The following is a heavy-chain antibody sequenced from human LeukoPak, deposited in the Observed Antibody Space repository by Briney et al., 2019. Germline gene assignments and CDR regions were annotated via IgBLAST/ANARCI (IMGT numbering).Heavy chain of an antibody. CDR2: IYTSGST. D-gene: IGHD2-15*01. CDR1: GGSISSGSYY. Sequence: PSQTLSLTCTVSGGSISSGSYYWSWIRQPAGKGLEWIGRIYTSGSTNYNPSLKSRVTMSVDTSKNQFSLKLSSVTAADTAVYYCARAVAAGFHYYYYYMDVWGKGTTVTVS. CDR3: ARAVAAGFHYYYYYMDV. V-gene: IGHV4-61*02. J-gene: IGHJ6*03.